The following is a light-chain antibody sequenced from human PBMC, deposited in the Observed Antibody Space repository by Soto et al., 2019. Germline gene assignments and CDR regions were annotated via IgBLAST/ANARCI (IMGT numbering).Light chain of an antibody. CDR3: SSYTSSSTEV. V-gene: IGLV2-14*03. Sequence: QSVLTQPASVSGSPGQSITISCTGTSSDVGGYNYVSCYQHHQGKAPKLLIYDVNSLPSGVSDRFSVSKSGNTASLTISGLQAEDEADYYCSSYTSSSTEVFGTGTKVTVL. CDR1: SSDVGGYNY. CDR2: DVN. J-gene: IGLJ1*01.